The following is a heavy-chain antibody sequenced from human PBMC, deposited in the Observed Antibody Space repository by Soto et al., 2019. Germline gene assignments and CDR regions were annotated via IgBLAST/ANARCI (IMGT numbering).Heavy chain of an antibody. J-gene: IGHJ4*02. CDR3: AKDRNNYGLSDY. CDR1: GFTFSSYA. V-gene: IGHV3-23*01. Sequence: GSLRLSCAASGFTFSSYAMSWVRQAPGKGLEWVSVIVSGDDTYYADSVKGRFTISRDNSKSTLFLQMSSLRGEDTAIYYCAKDRNNYGLSDYWGQGTLVTVSS. CDR2: IVSGDDT. D-gene: IGHD3-10*01.